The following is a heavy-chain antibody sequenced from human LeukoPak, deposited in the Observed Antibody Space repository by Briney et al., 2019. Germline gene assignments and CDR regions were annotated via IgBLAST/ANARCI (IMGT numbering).Heavy chain of an antibody. CDR3: AREPFWSGYSYYYYGMDV. CDR1: GYTFTGYY. Sequence: ASVKVSCKASGYTFTGYYMHWVRPAPGQGLEWMGWINPNSGGTNYAQKFQGRVTMTRDTSISTAYMELSRLRSDDTAVYYCAREPFWSGYSYYYYGMDVWGQGTTVTVSS. CDR2: INPNSGGT. V-gene: IGHV1-2*02. D-gene: IGHD3-3*01. J-gene: IGHJ6*02.